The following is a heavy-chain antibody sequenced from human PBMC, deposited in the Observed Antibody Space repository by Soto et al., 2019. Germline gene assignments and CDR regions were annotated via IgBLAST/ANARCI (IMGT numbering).Heavy chain of an antibody. CDR1: GGSISSGDYY. CDR2: IYYSGST. J-gene: IGHJ5*02. D-gene: IGHD2-15*01. CDR3: ARELRGGYCSGGSCSVFDP. V-gene: IGHV4-30-4*01. Sequence: QVQLQESGPGLVKPSQTLSLTCTVSGGSISSGDYYWSWIRQPPGKGLEWIGYIYYSGSTYYNPSLKSRVTISVDTSKNQFSLKLSSVTAADTAVYYCARELRGGYCSGGSCSVFDPWGQGTLVTVSS.